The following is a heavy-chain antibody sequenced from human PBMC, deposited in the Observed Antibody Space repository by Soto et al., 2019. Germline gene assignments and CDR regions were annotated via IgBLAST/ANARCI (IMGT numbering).Heavy chain of an antibody. V-gene: IGHV4-31*03. D-gene: IGHD3-3*02. J-gene: IGHJ5*02. CDR1: GDPIINGGFY. CDR2: IFHSGST. CDR3: ARGGISGHWFDP. Sequence: QVLLQESGPGLVKPSQTLSLTCTVSGDPIINGGFYFSWIRQQPGKGLEWIGYIFHSGSTRYNPSLRSRLFLSADTTRNQLSLHLTSLTAADTAVYYCARGGISGHWFDPWGQGTLVTVSS.